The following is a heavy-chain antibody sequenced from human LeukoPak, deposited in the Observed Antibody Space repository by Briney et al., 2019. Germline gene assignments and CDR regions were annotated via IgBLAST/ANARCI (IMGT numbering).Heavy chain of an antibody. J-gene: IGHJ4*02. V-gene: IGHV3-21*01. CDR1: GFTFNTFN. CDR3: ARGHYDVLAASYKWTPDY. Sequence: GGSLRLSCAASGFTFNTFNMNWVRQAPGKGLEWVSSITSGGDYIYYADSVKGRFTTSRDNAKNTLSLQLNSLRVEDTAVYYCARGHYDVLAASYKWTPDYWGQGTLVTVSS. CDR2: ITSGGDYI. D-gene: IGHD3-9*01.